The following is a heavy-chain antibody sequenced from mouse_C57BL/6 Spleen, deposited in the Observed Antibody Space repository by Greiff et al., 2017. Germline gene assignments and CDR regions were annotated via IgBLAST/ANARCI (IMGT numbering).Heavy chain of an antibody. CDR3: ASYGYDWFAY. V-gene: IGHV2-2*01. CDR2: IGSGGST. J-gene: IGHJ3*01. D-gene: IGHD2-2*01. CDR1: GFSLTSYG. Sequence: VKLVESGPGLVQPSQSLSITCTVSGFSLTSYGVHWVRQSPGKGLEWLGVIGSGGSTDYNAAFISRLSISKDNSKSHVFFKMNSLQADDTAIYYCASYGYDWFAYWGQGTLVTVSA.